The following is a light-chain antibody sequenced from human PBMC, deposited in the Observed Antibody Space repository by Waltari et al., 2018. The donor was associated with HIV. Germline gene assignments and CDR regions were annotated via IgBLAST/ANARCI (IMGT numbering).Light chain of an antibody. CDR1: ALPNKY. V-gene: IGLV3-16*01. CDR2: KDT. Sequence: SYELTQPPSVSVSLGQMARITCNGEALPNKYAYWYQQRPCHFPVVVIYKDTERPSGIPERVSGSSSGTMVTLTISGVQAEDEADYYCYSADNNSTVGVFGGGTRLTVL. J-gene: IGLJ3*02. CDR3: YSADNNSTVGV.